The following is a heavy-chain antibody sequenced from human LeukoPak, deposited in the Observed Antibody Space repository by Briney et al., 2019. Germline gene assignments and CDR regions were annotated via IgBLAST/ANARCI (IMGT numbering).Heavy chain of an antibody. CDR1: GGTFSSYA. CDR2: IIPIFGTA. J-gene: IGHJ4*02. Sequence: SVKVSCKASGGTFSSYAISWVRQAPGQGLEWMGGIIPIFGTANYAQEFQGRVTITADESTSTAYMELSSLRSEDTAVYYCARGYEAAARDIGYWGQGTLVTVSS. CDR3: ARGYEAAARDIGY. V-gene: IGHV1-69*13. D-gene: IGHD6-13*01.